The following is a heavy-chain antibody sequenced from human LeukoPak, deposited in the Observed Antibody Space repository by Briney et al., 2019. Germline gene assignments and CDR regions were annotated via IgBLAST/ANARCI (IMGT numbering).Heavy chain of an antibody. D-gene: IGHD1-7*01. V-gene: IGHV1-2*02. Sequence: ASVKVSCKASGYTFTGYYIHWVRQAPGQGLEWMGWINPNSGGTNYAQKFQGRVTMTRDTSITTAYMELSSLRSDDTAVHYCARVKLPSYYYYGLDVWGQGTTVTVSS. CDR1: GYTFTGYY. CDR2: INPNSGGT. CDR3: ARVKLPSYYYYGLDV. J-gene: IGHJ6*02.